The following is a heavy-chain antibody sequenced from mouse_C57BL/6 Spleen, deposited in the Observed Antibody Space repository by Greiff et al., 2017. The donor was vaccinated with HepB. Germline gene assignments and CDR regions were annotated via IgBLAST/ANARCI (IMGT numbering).Heavy chain of an antibody. J-gene: IGHJ1*03. Sequence: VQLQQSGPVLVKPGASVKMSCNASGYTFTDYYMNWVKQSPGKSLEWIVFINPYNGGNSYNQKFKVKATLTVDKSSSTDYMELNSLTSEDSAVYYCARERSFDVWGTGTTVTVSS. CDR1: GYTFTDYY. CDR2: INPYNGGN. CDR3: ARERSFDV. V-gene: IGHV1-19*01.